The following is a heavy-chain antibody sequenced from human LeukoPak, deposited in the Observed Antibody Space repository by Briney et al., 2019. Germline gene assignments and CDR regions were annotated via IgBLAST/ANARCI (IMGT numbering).Heavy chain of an antibody. D-gene: IGHD3-9*01. CDR3: ARQVSVRYFDWLYRRRHNWFDP. V-gene: IGHV4-34*01. J-gene: IGHJ5*02. Sequence: GSLRLSCAASGFTFSSYEMNWVRQPPGKGLEWIGEINHSGSTNYNPSLKSRVTISVDTSKNQFSLKLSSVTAADTAVYYCARQVSVRYFDWLYRRRHNWFDPWGQGTLVTVSS. CDR2: INHSGST. CDR1: GFTFSSYE.